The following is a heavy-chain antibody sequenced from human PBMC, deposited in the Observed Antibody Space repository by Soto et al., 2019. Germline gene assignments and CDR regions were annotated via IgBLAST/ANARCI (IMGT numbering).Heavy chain of an antibody. J-gene: IGHJ6*02. Sequence: GWSLRLSCAASGFTFDDYAMHWVRQAPGKGLEWVSGISWNSGSIGYADSVKGRFTISRDNSKNSLYLQMNSLRAEDTALYYCARTFDIAAAGTKGYGLGMDVWGQGTTVTVSS. CDR2: ISWNSGSI. V-gene: IGHV3-9*01. D-gene: IGHD6-13*01. CDR3: ARTFDIAAAGTKGYGLGMDV. CDR1: GFTFDDYA.